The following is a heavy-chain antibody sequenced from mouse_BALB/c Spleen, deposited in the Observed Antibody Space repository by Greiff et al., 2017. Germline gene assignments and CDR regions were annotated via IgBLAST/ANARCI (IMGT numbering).Heavy chain of an antibody. D-gene: IGHD2-4*01. Sequence: QVQLQQSGAELAKPGASVKMSCKASGYTFTSYWMHWVKQRPGQGLEWIGYINPSTGYTEYNQKFKDKATLTADKTSSTAYMQLSSLTSEDSAVYYCARRITAGWLAYWGQGTLVTVSA. J-gene: IGHJ3*01. CDR2: INPSTGYT. CDR3: ARRITAGWLAY. CDR1: GYTFTSYW. V-gene: IGHV1-7*01.